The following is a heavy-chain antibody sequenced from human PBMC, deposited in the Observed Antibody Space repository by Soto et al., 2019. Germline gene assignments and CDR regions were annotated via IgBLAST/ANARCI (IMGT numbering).Heavy chain of an antibody. Sequence: GGSLRLSCAASGFTFSSYSMNWVRQAPGKGLEWVSYISSSSSTIYYADSVKGRFTISRDNAKNSLYLQMNSLRDEDTAVYYCSRDYDSSGYYYVGWTEYFQNWGQGTLVTVSS. CDR3: SRDYDSSGYYYVGWTEYFQN. D-gene: IGHD3-22*01. CDR1: GFTFSSYS. J-gene: IGHJ1*01. V-gene: IGHV3-48*02. CDR2: ISSSSSTI.